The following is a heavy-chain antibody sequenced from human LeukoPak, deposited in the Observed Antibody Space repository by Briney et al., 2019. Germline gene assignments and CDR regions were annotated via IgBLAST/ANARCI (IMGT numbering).Heavy chain of an antibody. J-gene: IGHJ4*02. CDR3: ARGKFDFDY. V-gene: IGHV3-7*01. CDR2: INQDGTEK. Sequence: AGGSLRLSCADSGFTFSNFWMSWVRQAPGKGLEWVANINQDGTEKYYVDSVKGRFTISRDNAKTSLYLQMNSLRAEDTAVYYCARGKFDFDYWGQGTLVTVSS. CDR1: GFTFSNFW. D-gene: IGHD3-16*01.